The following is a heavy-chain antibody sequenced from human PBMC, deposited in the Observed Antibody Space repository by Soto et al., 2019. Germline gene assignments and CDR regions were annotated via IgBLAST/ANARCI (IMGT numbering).Heavy chain of an antibody. CDR2: ISYDGSNK. D-gene: IGHD3-3*01. V-gene: IGHV3-30-3*01. CDR1: GVTFSSCA. Sequence: GGSLRLSCAASGVTFSSCAMDVVRQAPGKGLEWVAVISYDGSNKYYADSVKGRFTVSRDNSKNTLYLQVNSLRAEDTAVYYCARDKRDLRFLEWSYYFDYWGQGTLVTVS. CDR3: ARDKRDLRFLEWSYYFDY. J-gene: IGHJ4*02.